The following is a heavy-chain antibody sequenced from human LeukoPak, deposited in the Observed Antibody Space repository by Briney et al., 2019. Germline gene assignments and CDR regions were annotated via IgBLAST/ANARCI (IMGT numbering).Heavy chain of an antibody. Sequence: GGSLRLSCAASGFTFSDYYMSWIRQAPGKGLEWVSYISSSGSTIYYADSVKGRFTISRDNAKNSLYLQMNSLRAEDTAVYYCAKDVRYCSGGSCYGYYYGMDVWGQGTTVTVSS. CDR1: GFTFSDYY. CDR2: ISSSGSTI. CDR3: AKDVRYCSGGSCYGYYYGMDV. D-gene: IGHD2-15*01. J-gene: IGHJ6*02. V-gene: IGHV3-11*01.